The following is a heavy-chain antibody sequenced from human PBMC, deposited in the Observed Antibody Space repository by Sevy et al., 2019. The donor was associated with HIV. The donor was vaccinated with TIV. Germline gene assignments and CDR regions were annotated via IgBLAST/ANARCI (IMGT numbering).Heavy chain of an antibody. CDR1: GYSISSDYY. CDR2: IYHSGYS. J-gene: IGHJ4*02. V-gene: IGHV4-38-2*01. D-gene: IGHD6-19*01. Sequence: SETLSLTCAVSGYSISSDYYWGWIRQPPGKGLEWIGSIYHSGYSYYNPSLKSRPTISVDTSKNQFSLKLSSVTAADTAVYYCARAIGTQVAGLYYFDYWGQGTLVTVSS. CDR3: ARAIGTQVAGLYYFDY.